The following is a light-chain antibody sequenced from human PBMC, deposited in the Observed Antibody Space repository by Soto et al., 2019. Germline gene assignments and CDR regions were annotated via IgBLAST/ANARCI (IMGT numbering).Light chain of an antibody. V-gene: IGLV2-23*01. Sequence: QSALTQPASVSGSPGQSITISCTGTSSDVGSYNLVSWYLQHPGKAPKLMIYEGSKRPSGVSNRFSGSKSGNTASLTISGLQAEDEADYYCCSYVGGSTYVFGTGTKVTVL. CDR1: SSDVGSYNL. CDR3: CSYVGGSTYV. CDR2: EGS. J-gene: IGLJ1*01.